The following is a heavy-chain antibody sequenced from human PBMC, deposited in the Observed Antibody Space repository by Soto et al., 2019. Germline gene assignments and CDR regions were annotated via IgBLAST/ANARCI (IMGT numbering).Heavy chain of an antibody. CDR2: INPNSGGT. CDR1: GYTFTGYY. J-gene: IGHJ6*02. Sequence: ASVKVSCKASGYTFTGYYMHWVRQAPGQGLEWMGWINPNSGGTNYAQKFQGWVTMTRDTSISTAYMELSRLRSDDTAVYYCASELAVAGPTYYYYGMDVWGQGTTVTVSS. CDR3: ASELAVAGPTYYYYGMDV. V-gene: IGHV1-2*04. D-gene: IGHD6-19*01.